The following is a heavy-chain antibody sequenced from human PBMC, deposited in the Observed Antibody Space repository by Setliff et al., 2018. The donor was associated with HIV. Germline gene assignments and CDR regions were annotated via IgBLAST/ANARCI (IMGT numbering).Heavy chain of an antibody. CDR1: AGSFSDYY. D-gene: IGHD6-19*01. CDR2: INHSGST. J-gene: IGHJ6*03. Sequence: PSETLSLTCAVYAGSFSDYYWSWIRQPPGKGLEWIGEINHSGSTKYNQSLRSRLTISVDTSKNQFSLKLSSVTAADTAVYYCAKGVAGLQYYYYYMDVWGKGTTVTVSS. V-gene: IGHV4-34*01. CDR3: AKGVAGLQYYYYYMDV.